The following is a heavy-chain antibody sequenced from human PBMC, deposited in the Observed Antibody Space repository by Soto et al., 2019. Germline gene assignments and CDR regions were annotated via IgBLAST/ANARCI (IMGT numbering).Heavy chain of an antibody. CDR3: ARTVDYYDSSGYYPPFDY. Sequence: ASVKVSCKASGGAFSSYAISWVRQAPGQGLEWMGGIIPIFGTANYAQKFQGRVTITADKSTSTAYMELSSLRSEDTAVYYCARTVDYYDSSGYYPPFDYWGQGTLVTVSS. V-gene: IGHV1-69*06. CDR2: IIPIFGTA. D-gene: IGHD3-22*01. CDR1: GGAFSSYA. J-gene: IGHJ4*02.